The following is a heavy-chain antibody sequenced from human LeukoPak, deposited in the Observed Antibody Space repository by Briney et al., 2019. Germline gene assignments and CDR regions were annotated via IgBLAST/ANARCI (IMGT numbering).Heavy chain of an antibody. CDR1: GFTFSSYW. Sequence: GGSLRLSCVASGFTFSSYWMHWVRQAPGKGLVWVSRINSDGIDTNYADSVKGRFTISRDNAKNTLYLQMHSLRAEDTAVYCCARGSTTRPGLLSYCGQGTQVTVSS. CDR3: ARGSTTRPGLLSY. J-gene: IGHJ4*02. D-gene: IGHD4-17*01. CDR2: INSDGIDT. V-gene: IGHV3-74*01.